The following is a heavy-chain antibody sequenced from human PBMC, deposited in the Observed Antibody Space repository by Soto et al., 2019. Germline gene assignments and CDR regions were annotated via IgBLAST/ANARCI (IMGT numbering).Heavy chain of an antibody. V-gene: IGHV3-53*01. CDR1: GFTVSNNY. CDR3: ARYYEYSGGTSGGMDV. D-gene: IGHD5-12*01. CDR2: IYRGDST. Sequence: DVQLVESGGRLIQPGGSLRLSCAASGFTVSNNYMSWVRQGPGKGLEWVSTIYRGDSTYYADSVKGRFTISRDNSKNTLYLQMNSLRAEDTAVYYCARYYEYSGGTSGGMDVWGQGTTVTVSS. J-gene: IGHJ6*02.